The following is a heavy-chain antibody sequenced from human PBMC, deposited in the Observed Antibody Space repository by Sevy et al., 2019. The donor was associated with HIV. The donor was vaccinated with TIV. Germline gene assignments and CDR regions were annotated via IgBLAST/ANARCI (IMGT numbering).Heavy chain of an antibody. CDR1: GVSFSDYY. CDR2: VSQSGSA. D-gene: IGHD2-15*01. CDR3: ARGPLFSPEYCSGGTCPTIDF. J-gene: IGHJ4*01. V-gene: IGHV4-34*01. Sequence: SETLSLTCAVSGVSFSDYYWAWIRQAPGKGLEWIGEVSQSGSANYNPSLRSRVIMSLDTSKNPVSLKLTSVTAADTAMYYWARGPLFSPEYCSGGTCPTIDFWSQGTLVTISS.